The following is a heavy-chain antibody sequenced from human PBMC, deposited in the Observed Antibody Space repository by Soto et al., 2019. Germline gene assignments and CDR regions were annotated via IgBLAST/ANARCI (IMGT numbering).Heavy chain of an antibody. D-gene: IGHD5-18*01. J-gene: IGHJ4*02. V-gene: IGHV1-69*01. CDR1: GDTFNSYV. CDR2: IITAFGTT. CDR3: TRSYGYTFGGSLDN. Sequence: QVQLVQSGPEVKKPGSSVKVSCKDSGDTFNSYVITWVRQAPGQGLEWLGGIITAFGTTSYAQNFQDRLTITAHEAATSDHMELSSLTSDDTAMYYCTRSYGYTFGGSLDNWGQGTLVTVSS.